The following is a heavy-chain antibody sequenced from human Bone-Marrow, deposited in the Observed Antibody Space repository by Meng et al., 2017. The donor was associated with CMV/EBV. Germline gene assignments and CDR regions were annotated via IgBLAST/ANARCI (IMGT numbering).Heavy chain of an antibody. Sequence: GESLKISCAASGFNFSNYFMHWVRQAPGKGLEWVGIISYDGTNENYADSVKGRFTISRDNSKNTLYLRMSSLREEDTAVYYCARDVYDFLSGYGVSINYFDYWGQGTLVNVAS. J-gene: IGHJ4*02. V-gene: IGHV3-30-3*01. CDR1: GFNFSNYF. CDR2: ISYDGTNE. D-gene: IGHD3-3*01. CDR3: ARDVYDFLSGYGVSINYFDY.